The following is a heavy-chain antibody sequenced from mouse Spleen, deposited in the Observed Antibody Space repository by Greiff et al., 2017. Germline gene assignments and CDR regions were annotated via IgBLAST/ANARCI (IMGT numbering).Heavy chain of an antibody. J-gene: IGHJ2*01. D-gene: IGHD1-1*01. CDR3: ARNGDYYGSSLFDY. CDR1: GFSLTSYG. CDR2: IWSGGST. V-gene: IGHV2-2*02. Sequence: VMLVESGPGLVQPSQSLSITCTVSGFSLTSYGVHWVRQSPGQGLEWLGVIWSGGSTAYNAAFISRLSISKDNSKSQVFFKMNSLQANDTALYYCARNGDYYGSSLFDYWGQGTTLTVSS.